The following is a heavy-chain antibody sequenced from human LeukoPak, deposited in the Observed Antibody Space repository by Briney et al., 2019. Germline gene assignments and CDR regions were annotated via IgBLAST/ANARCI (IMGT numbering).Heavy chain of an antibody. V-gene: IGHV3-15*01. CDR3: TTGTEQQWLSLDY. D-gene: IGHD6-19*01. Sequence: GGSLRLSCVASGFTLKNAWMSWVRQAPGKGLEWVGRIRSKTDGGTTDYAAPVKGRFTISRDASKNTLYLQMNSLKTEDTAVYYCTTGTEQQWLSLDYWGQGTLVTVSS. J-gene: IGHJ4*02. CDR1: GFTLKNAW. CDR2: IRSKTDGGTT.